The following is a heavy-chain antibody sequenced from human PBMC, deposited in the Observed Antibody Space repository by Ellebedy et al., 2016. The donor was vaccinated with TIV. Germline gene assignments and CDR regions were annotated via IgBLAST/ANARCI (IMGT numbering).Heavy chain of an antibody. V-gene: IGHV4-34*01. CDR2: INHSTT. D-gene: IGHD3-3*01. CDR1: GGSFSPYF. J-gene: IGHJ6*02. Sequence: MPSETLSLTCAVSGGSFSPYFWTWIRQTPGKGLEWIGEINHSTTNYNPSLKRRVTISIDASKNQFSLNLISVTAADTGVYYCARGQGYWSGYGMDVWGQGTTVTVSS. CDR3: ARGQGYWSGYGMDV.